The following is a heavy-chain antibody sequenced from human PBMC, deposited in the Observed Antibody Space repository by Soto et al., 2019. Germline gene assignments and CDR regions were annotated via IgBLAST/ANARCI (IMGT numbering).Heavy chain of an antibody. CDR2: VIPLFNTP. Sequence: QVQLVQSGAEVKKPGSSAKVSCKASGGTFNTFAFTWVRQAPGQGFEWMGGVIPLFNTPDYAQKFQGRVTITADESTSTVYLELSGLSSDDTAVYFCGLPSKWELLGYFYGMDVWGQGTTVIVSS. J-gene: IGHJ6*02. CDR3: GLPSKWELLGYFYGMDV. D-gene: IGHD1-26*01. CDR1: GGTFNTFA. V-gene: IGHV1-69*01.